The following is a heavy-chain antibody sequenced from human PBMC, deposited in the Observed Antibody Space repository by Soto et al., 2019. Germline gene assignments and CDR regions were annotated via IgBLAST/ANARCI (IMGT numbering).Heavy chain of an antibody. CDR3: AAGGREYDFWSGYYVYDY. CDR1: GFTFTSSA. V-gene: IGHV1-58*02. CDR2: IVVGSGNT. J-gene: IGHJ4*02. D-gene: IGHD3-3*01. Sequence: ASVKVSCKASGFTFTSSAMQWVRQARGQRLEWIGWIVVGSGNTNYAQKFQERVTITRDMSTSTAYMELSSLRSEDTAVYYCAAGGREYDFWSGYYVYDYWGQGTLVTVSS.